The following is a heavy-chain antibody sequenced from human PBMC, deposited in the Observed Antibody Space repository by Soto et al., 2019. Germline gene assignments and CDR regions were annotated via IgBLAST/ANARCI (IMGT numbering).Heavy chain of an antibody. V-gene: IGHV4-31*03. D-gene: IGHD2-2*01. CDR3: ARHVVPAANYFAY. Sequence: SETLSLTCTVSGGFISSGGYYWSWIRQHPGEGLEWIGFISYSGTTSYSPSLKSRLAISLDTSKNQFSLKLSSVTVADTAVYYCARHVVPAANYFAYWGQGTLVTVSS. CDR1: GGFISSGGYY. J-gene: IGHJ4*02. CDR2: ISYSGTT.